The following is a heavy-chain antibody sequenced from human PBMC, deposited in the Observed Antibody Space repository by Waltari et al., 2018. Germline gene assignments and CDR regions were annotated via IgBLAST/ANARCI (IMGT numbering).Heavy chain of an antibody. CDR2: ISAHNGNT. Sequence: PGASVKVSCKASAYTFSTYGITWVRQVPGQGLEWMGWISAHNGNTNHAQKFQDRVTLTTDTSTHTAYLEMRSLTADDTAMYYCATSVGGNMEFDNWGQGTLVTVSS. D-gene: IGHD6-19*01. CDR1: AYTFSTYG. J-gene: IGHJ1*01. CDR3: ATSVGGNMEFDN. V-gene: IGHV1-18*01.